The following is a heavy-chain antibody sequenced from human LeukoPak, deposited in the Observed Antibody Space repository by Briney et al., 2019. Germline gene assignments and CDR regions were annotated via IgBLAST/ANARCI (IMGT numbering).Heavy chain of an antibody. CDR2: ISGSGGST. D-gene: IGHD6-13*01. CDR1: GFTFSSYA. J-gene: IGHJ4*02. CDR3: AKVLRGYDWYSSSWSFGY. Sequence: GGSLRLSCAASGFTFSSYAMSWVRQDPGKGLEWVSAISGSGGSTYYADSVKGRFTISRDNSKNTLYLQMNSLRAEDTAVYYCAKVLRGYDWYSSSWSFGYWGQGTLVTLSS. V-gene: IGHV3-23*01.